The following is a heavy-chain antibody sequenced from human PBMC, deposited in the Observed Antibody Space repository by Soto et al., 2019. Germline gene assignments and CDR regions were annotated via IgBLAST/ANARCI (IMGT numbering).Heavy chain of an antibody. J-gene: IGHJ3*02. CDR3: ARRWGDAFDI. CDR1: GGSISSYY. Sequence: QVQLQESGPGLVKPSETLSLTCTVSGGSISSYYWSWIRQPPGKGLEWIGYIYYSGSTNYNPSLKSRVTISVDTSKNQFSLKLSSVTAADTAVYYCARRWGDAFDICGQGTMVTVSS. CDR2: IYYSGST. D-gene: IGHD1-26*01. V-gene: IGHV4-59*01.